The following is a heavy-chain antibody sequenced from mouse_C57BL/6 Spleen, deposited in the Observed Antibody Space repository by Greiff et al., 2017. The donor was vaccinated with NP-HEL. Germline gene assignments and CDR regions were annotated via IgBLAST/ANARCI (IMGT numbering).Heavy chain of an antibody. CDR2: INYDGSST. CDR1: GFTFSDYY. Sequence: EVMLVESEGGLVQPGSSMKLSCTASGFTFSDYYMAWVRQVPEKGLEWVANINYDGSSTYYLDSLKSRFIISRDNAKNILYLQMSSLKSEDTATYYCARGDSWWFDVWGTGTTVTVSS. D-gene: IGHD1-1*02. V-gene: IGHV5-16*01. J-gene: IGHJ1*03. CDR3: ARGDSWWFDV.